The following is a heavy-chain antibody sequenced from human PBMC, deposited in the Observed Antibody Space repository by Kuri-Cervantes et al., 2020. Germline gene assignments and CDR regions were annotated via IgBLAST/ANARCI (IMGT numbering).Heavy chain of an antibody. CDR2: MNPDTGNT. J-gene: IGHJ6*02. Sequence: ASVKVSCKASGYTFSSYDINWVRQATGQGLEWMGWMNPDTGNTGYAQKFQGRVTMTRTTSITTAYMELSSLRSGDTAVYYCARGGGMDVWAKGPRSPSP. CDR3: ARGGGMDV. CDR1: GYTFSSYD. V-gene: IGHV1-8*01.